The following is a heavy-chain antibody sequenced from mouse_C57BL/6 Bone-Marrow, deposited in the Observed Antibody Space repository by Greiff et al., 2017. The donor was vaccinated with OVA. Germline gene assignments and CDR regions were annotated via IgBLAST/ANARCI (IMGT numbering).Heavy chain of an antibody. CDR3: FYYDYDVGFAY. J-gene: IGHJ3*01. CDR2: IYPRDGST. D-gene: IGHD2-4*01. V-gene: IGHV1-85*01. Sequence: VQLQQSGPELVKPGASVKLSCKASGYTFTSYDINWVKQRPGQGLAWIGWIYPRDGSTKYNEKFKGKATLTVDTSSSTAYMELHSLTSEDSAVYFCFYYDYDVGFAYWGQGTLVTVSA. CDR1: GYTFTSYD.